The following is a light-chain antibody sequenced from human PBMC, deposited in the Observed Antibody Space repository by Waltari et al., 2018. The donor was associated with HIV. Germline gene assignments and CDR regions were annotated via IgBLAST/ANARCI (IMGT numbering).Light chain of an antibody. V-gene: IGKV1-39*01. CDR1: QNINSL. Sequence: DIQMTQSPSSLSASVGERVNIPCRASQNINSLLNWYQQRPGKAPKRLIYGASNLQSGVPSRFSGSGSGTDFTLTISSLHPEDFATYYCQQSYRTPPVTFGQGTRVEI. CDR3: QQSYRTPPVT. CDR2: GAS. J-gene: IGKJ1*01.